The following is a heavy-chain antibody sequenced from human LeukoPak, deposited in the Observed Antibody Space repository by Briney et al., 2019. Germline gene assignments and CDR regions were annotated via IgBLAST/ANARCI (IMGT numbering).Heavy chain of an antibody. CDR3: ARAPGNDYYPYYYMDV. D-gene: IGHD4/OR15-4a*01. J-gene: IGHJ6*03. CDR2: IYYSGST. CDR1: GGSFSGYF. V-gene: IGHV4-59*01. Sequence: SETLSLTCAVCGGSFSGYFWSWIRQPPGKGLEWIGYIYYSGSTNYNPSLKSRVTISVDTSKNQFSLKVSSVTAADTAVYYCARAPGNDYYPYYYMDVWGKGTTVTVSS.